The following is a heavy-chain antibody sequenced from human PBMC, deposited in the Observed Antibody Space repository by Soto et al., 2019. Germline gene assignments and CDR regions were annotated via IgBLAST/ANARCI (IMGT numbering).Heavy chain of an antibody. CDR3: ARVYSYGPVGYYYGMDV. CDR2: IWYDGSNK. Sequence: PGGSLRLSCAASGFTFSSYGMHWVRQAPGKGLEWVAVIWYDGSNKYYADSVKGRFTISRDNSKNTLYLQMNSLRAEDTAVYYCARVYSYGPVGYYYGMDVWGQGTTVTVSS. CDR1: GFTFSSYG. D-gene: IGHD5-18*01. V-gene: IGHV3-33*01. J-gene: IGHJ6*02.